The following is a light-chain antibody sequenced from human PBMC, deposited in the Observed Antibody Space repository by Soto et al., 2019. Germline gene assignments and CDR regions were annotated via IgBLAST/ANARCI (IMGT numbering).Light chain of an antibody. CDR3: CSYAGSRV. J-gene: IGLJ3*02. CDR2: EVS. CDR1: SGDVGSYNL. Sequence: QSALTQPASVSGSPGQSITISCTGTSGDVGSYNLVSWYQQHPGKAPKLMIYEVSKRPSGVSNRFSGSKSGNTASLTISGLQAEDEADYYCCSYAGSRVFGGGTQLTVL. V-gene: IGLV2-23*02.